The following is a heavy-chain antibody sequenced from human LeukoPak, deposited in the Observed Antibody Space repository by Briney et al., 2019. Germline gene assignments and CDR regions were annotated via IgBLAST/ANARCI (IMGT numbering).Heavy chain of an antibody. Sequence: GGSLRLSCAASGFTVSSNYMTWVRQAPGKGLEWVSVIYSGGSTSYADSVKGRFTISRDNSKNTLYLQMNSLRAEDTAVYYCARDYGSGSYLDYWGQGTLVTVSS. CDR1: GFTVSSNY. D-gene: IGHD3-10*01. CDR3: ARDYGSGSYLDY. V-gene: IGHV3-53*05. CDR2: IYSGGST. J-gene: IGHJ4*02.